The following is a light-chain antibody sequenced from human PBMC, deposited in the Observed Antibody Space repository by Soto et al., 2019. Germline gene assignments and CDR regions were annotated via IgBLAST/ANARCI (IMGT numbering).Light chain of an antibody. J-gene: IGLJ2*01. V-gene: IGLV2-14*01. CDR3: SSYTSSSTLV. CDR2: DVS. CDR1: SSDVGGYSY. Sequence: QSALTQPASVSGSPGQSITISCTGTSSDVGGYSYVSWYQQHPGKAPKLMMYDVSNRPSGVSNRFSGSKSGNTASLTISGLHAEDEPDYYCSSYTSSSTLVFVGGTKLTLL.